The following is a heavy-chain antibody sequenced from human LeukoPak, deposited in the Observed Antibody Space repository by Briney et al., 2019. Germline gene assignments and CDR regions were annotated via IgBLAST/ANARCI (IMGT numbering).Heavy chain of an antibody. Sequence: GGSLRLSCAASGFTFSSYWMHWVRQAPGKGLVWVSRINSDGSSTSHADSVKGRFTISRDNAKNTLYLQMNSLRAEDTAVYYCAKTTWPAYFDYWGQGTLVTVSS. V-gene: IGHV3-74*01. J-gene: IGHJ4*02. D-gene: IGHD4-17*01. CDR2: INSDGSST. CDR3: AKTTWPAYFDY. CDR1: GFTFSSYW.